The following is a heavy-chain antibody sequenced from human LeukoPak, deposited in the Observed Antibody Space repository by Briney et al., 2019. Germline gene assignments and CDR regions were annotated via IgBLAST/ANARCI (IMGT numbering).Heavy chain of an antibody. CDR1: GGSISSYY. D-gene: IGHD1-14*01. Sequence: SETLSLTCTVSGGSISSYYWSWIRQPAGKGLEWIGRIYTSGSTNYNPSLRSRVTMSVDTSKNQFSLKLSSVTAADTAVYYCALAGGTTIDAFDIWSQGTMVTVSS. CDR3: ALAGGTTIDAFDI. CDR2: IYTSGST. V-gene: IGHV4-4*07. J-gene: IGHJ3*02.